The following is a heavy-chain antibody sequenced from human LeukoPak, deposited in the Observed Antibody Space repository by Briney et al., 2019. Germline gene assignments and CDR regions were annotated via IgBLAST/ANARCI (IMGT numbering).Heavy chain of an antibody. V-gene: IGHV3-30-3*01. CDR3: ARDLYCSSTSCRSNGFDP. CDR2: ISYDGSNK. J-gene: IGHJ5*02. D-gene: IGHD2-2*01. Sequence: GGSLRLSCAASGFTFSSYAMHWVRQAPGKGLEWVAVISYDGSNKYYADSVKGRFTISRDNSKNTLYLQMNSLRAEDTAVYYCARDLYCSSTSCRSNGFDPWGQGTLVTVSS. CDR1: GFTFSSYA.